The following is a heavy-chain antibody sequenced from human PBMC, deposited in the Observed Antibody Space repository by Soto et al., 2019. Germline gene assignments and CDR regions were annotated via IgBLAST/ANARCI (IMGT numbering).Heavy chain of an antibody. V-gene: IGHV4-61*01. CDR2: IYYSGTT. J-gene: IGHJ4*02. Sequence: SETLSLTCAVSGDSVSNENYYWSWIRQPPGKGLEWIGYIYYSGTTNYNSYLKSRLTLSVDMSKNQFSLKLTSVTAADTAVYFCARSQRGRTAFTFDYWGQGAMVTVSS. D-gene: IGHD3-16*01. CDR1: GDSVSNENYY. CDR3: ARSQRGRTAFTFDY.